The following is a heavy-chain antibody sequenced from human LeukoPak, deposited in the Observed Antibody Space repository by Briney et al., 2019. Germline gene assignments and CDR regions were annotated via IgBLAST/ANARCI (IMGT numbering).Heavy chain of an antibody. CDR1: GGTFSSYA. D-gene: IGHD6-25*01. CDR3: ASESGTHNYYYYYMDV. V-gene: IGHV1-69*13. Sequence: GASVKVSCKASGGTFSSYAISWVRQAPGQGLEWMGGIIPIFGTANYAQKFQGRVTITADESTSTAYMELSSLRSEDTAVYYCASESGTHNYYYYYMDVWGKGITVTISS. CDR2: IIPIFGTA. J-gene: IGHJ6*03.